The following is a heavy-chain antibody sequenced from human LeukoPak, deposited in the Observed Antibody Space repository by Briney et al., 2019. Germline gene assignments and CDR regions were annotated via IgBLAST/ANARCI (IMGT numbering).Heavy chain of an antibody. D-gene: IGHD3-9*01. V-gene: IGHV3-49*03. CDR1: GFTFGDYA. Sequence: PGGSLRLSCTASGFTFGDYAMSWFRQAPGKGLEWVGFIRSKAYGGTTEYAASVKGRFTISRDDSKSIAYLQMNSLKTEDTAVYYCTRDDPQELRYFDWSIYYFDYWGQGTLVTVSS. J-gene: IGHJ4*02. CDR3: TRDDPQELRYFDWSIYYFDY. CDR2: IRSKAYGGTT.